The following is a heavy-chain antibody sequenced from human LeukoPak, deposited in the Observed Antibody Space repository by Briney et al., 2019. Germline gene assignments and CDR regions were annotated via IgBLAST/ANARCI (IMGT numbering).Heavy chain of an antibody. CDR2: IYYSGST. V-gene: IGHV4-59*08. CDR1: GGSISSYY. Sequence: SETLSLTCTGSGGSISSYYWSWIRQPPGKGLEWIGYIYYSGSTNYNPSLKSRVTISVDTSKNQFSLKLSSVTAADTAVYYCARHFRGRSYGFVYWGQGTLVTVSS. CDR3: ARHFRGRSYGFVY. J-gene: IGHJ4*02. D-gene: IGHD5-18*01.